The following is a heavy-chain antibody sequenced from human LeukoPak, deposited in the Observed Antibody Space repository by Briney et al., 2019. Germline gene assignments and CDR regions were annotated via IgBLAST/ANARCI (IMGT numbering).Heavy chain of an antibody. V-gene: IGHV3-30*18. CDR1: GFTFSSYG. J-gene: IGHJ4*02. Sequence: GGPLRLSCAASGFTFSSYGMHWVRQAPGKGLEWVAVISYDGSNKYYADSVKGRFTISRDNSKNTLYLQMNSLRAEDTAVYYCAKGVYMDYWGQGTLVTVSS. D-gene: IGHD1-1*01. CDR3: AKGVYMDY. CDR2: ISYDGSNK.